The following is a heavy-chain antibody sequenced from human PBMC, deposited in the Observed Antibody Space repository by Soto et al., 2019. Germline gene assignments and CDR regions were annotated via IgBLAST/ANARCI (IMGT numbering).Heavy chain of an antibody. V-gene: IGHV3-33*01. CDR1: GFTFSSYG. CDR2: IWYDGSNK. Sequence: GGSLRLSCAASGFTFSSYGMHWVRQAPGKGLEWVAVIWYDGSNKHYADSVKGRFTISRDNSKNTLYLQMNSLRAEDTAVYYCAREVRVVVPAAILPGNWSDPWGQGTLVTVSS. D-gene: IGHD2-2*01. CDR3: AREVRVVVPAAILPGNWSDP. J-gene: IGHJ5*02.